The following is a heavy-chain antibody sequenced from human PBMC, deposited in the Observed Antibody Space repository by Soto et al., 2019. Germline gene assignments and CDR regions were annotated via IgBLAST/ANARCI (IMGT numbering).Heavy chain of an antibody. CDR1: GGSVSSVGYY. CDR2: ITYSGNT. V-gene: IGHV4-31*03. J-gene: IGHJ4*02. CDR3: VRGGSCTNGVCSVFDY. Sequence: SETRSLTCTVSGGSVSSVGYYWSWIRQHPGKGLEWIGHITYSGNTYYNPSLESRVTMSADTSKNQFSLKLSSVTAADTAVYFCVRGGSCTNGVCSVFDYWGQGTLVTVSS. D-gene: IGHD2-8*01.